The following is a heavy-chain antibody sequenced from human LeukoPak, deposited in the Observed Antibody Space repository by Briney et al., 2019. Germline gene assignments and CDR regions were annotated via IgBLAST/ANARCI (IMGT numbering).Heavy chain of an antibody. D-gene: IGHD6-19*01. CDR3: ARVTAVAGTSVGVDA. J-gene: IGHJ4*02. CDR2: NSDASVT. Sequence: PGGSLRLSCAASGFTFSNYWMHWGRQTPGKGLVWVSRNSDASVTTYADSVKGRFTISRDNAKNTLYLQMNSLRAEDTAVYYCARVTAVAGTSVGVDAWGQGILVTVS. V-gene: IGHV3-74*01. CDR1: GFTFSNYW.